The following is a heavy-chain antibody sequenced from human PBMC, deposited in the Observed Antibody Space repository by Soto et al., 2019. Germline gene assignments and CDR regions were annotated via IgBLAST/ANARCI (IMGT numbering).Heavy chain of an antibody. J-gene: IGHJ4*02. CDR3: ASMGYHYGSGSYPLDY. CDR2: MYNTGST. CDR1: GGSISGYY. V-gene: IGHV4-59*08. Sequence: PSETLSLTCTVSGGSISGYYWSWIRQPPGKGLEWIGYMYNTGSTVYNPSFKSRVTISVDTSKNQFSLKLRSVTAADTAVYYCASMGYHYGSGSYPLDYWGQGTLVTVSS. D-gene: IGHD3-10*01.